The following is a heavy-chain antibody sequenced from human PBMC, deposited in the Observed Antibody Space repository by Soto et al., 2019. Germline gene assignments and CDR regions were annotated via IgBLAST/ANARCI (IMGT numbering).Heavy chain of an antibody. V-gene: IGHV5-51*01. CDR1: GYRFTSHW. CDR3: ARGFYFDY. J-gene: IGHJ4*02. CDR2: IYPADSDT. Sequence: PGESLKISCKGSGYRFTSHWIGWVRQMPGKGLEWMGFIYPADSDTRYSPSFQGQVTISADKSISTVYLQWSSLEASDTAMYYCARGFYFDYWGQGAPVTVSS.